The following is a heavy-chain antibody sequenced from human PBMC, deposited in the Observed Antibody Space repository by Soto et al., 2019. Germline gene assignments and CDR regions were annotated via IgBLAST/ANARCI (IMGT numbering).Heavy chain of an antibody. CDR2: MSYSGTT. CDR3: ATMGTPATGLYYFDN. D-gene: IGHD1-7*01. V-gene: IGHV4-30-4*01. CDR1: GGSISSGNYY. J-gene: IGHJ4*02. Sequence: QVQLQESGPGLVKPSQTLSLTCTVSGGSISSGNYYWSWIRQPPGKGLEWIGFMSYSGTTSYNASLTSRVTISVDTSKSQFSLNLSFVPAADTAVYYCATMGTPATGLYYFDNWGQGTLVTFSS.